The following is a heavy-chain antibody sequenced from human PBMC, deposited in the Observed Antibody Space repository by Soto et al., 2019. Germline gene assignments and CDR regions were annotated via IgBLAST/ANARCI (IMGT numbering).Heavy chain of an antibody. CDR1: GFSISTSGLG. D-gene: IGHD6-6*01. CDR3: AHTRSIAARRGPRAASFDY. CDR2: IYWNDDK. J-gene: IGHJ4*02. V-gene: IGHV2-5*01. Sequence: QITLKESGPTLVKPTQTLTLTCTSSGFSISTSGLGVGWIRLPPVQALKWRALIYWNDDKRYTPSLKSSLSITKDTSQLQVVLTMTNMDPVDTATYYCAHTRSIAARRGPRAASFDYWGQGTLVTVSS.